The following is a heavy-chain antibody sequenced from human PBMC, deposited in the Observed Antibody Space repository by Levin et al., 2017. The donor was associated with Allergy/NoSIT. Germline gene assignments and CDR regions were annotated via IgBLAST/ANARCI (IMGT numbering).Heavy chain of an antibody. CDR3: ARESMSYDILTGYKPDAFDI. D-gene: IGHD3-9*01. Sequence: PSQTLSLTCTVSGGSISSYYWSWIRQPPGKGLVWIGYIYYSGSTNYNPSLKSRVTISVDTSKNQFSLKLSSVTAADTAVYYCARESMSYDILTGYKPDAFDIWGQGTMVTVSS. J-gene: IGHJ3*02. CDR2: IYYSGST. V-gene: IGHV4-59*01. CDR1: GGSISSYY.